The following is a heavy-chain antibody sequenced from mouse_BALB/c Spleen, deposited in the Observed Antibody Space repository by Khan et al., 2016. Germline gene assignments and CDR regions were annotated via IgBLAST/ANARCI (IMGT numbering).Heavy chain of an antibody. D-gene: IGHD4-1*02. CDR3: ARGGPNWDYFDY. CDR2: INPSNGRT. Sequence: QVQLKQSGAELVKPGASVKLSCKASGYTFTSYWMHWVKQRPGQGLEWIGEINPSNGRTNYDEKFKTKATLTVDKSSSTAYLQLSSLTSEDSAVYYCARGGPNWDYFDYWGQGTTLTVS. CDR1: GYTFTSYW. V-gene: IGHV1S81*02. J-gene: IGHJ2*01.